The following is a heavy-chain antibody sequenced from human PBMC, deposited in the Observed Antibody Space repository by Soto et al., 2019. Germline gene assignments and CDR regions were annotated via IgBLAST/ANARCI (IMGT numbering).Heavy chain of an antibody. Sequence: SETLSLTCAVSGVSISSGNWWTWVRQSPQRGLEYIGEIFHDGTANYYPSFERRVAISVDTSKNQFPLKLTSVTAADTAIYFCARLVYDTRLNYMYFDFWGQGTLVTVSS. CDR3: ARLVYDTRLNYMYFDF. CDR2: IFHDGTA. J-gene: IGHJ4*02. CDR1: GVSISSGNW. V-gene: IGHV4-4*02. D-gene: IGHD3-10*01.